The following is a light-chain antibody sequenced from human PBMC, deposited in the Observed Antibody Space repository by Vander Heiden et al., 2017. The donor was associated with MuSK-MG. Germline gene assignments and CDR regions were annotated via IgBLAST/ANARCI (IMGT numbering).Light chain of an antibody. J-gene: IGLJ2*01. Sequence: QSVLTQPPSVSAAPGQKVTISCSGSDSNIGNNYVSWYRQFPGTAPKLLIFDNDKRPSGIPDRFSGSKSGTSATLGITELQTADEADYYCETWDSSLSAVLFGGGTKLTVL. CDR3: ETWDSSLSAVL. V-gene: IGLV1-51*01. CDR1: DSNIGNNY. CDR2: DND.